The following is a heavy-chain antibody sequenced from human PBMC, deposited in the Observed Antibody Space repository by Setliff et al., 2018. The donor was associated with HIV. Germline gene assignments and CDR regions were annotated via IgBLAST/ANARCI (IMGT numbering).Heavy chain of an antibody. D-gene: IGHD3-10*01. Sequence: SETLSLTCSVYGTSFSDHYWSWVRQTPGKGLEWIGEMNQSGTTNYNPSLKSRVTISIDTSENQFSLKLSSVTAADTAVYYCAREKTTLVRGVIIFQIFDYWGQGKLVTVSS. J-gene: IGHJ4*02. CDR1: GTSFSDHY. CDR2: MNQSGTT. V-gene: IGHV4-34*09. CDR3: AREKTTLVRGVIIFQIFDY.